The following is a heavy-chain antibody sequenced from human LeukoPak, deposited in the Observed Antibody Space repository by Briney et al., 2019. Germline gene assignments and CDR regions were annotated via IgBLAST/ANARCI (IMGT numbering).Heavy chain of an antibody. Sequence: GASVKVSCKASGYTFISYDINWVRQVTGQGLEWMGWMNPNSSNTNYAQKLQGRVTMTTDTSTSTAYMELRSLRSDDTAVYYCAREDYGSGSYYSLDYWGQGTLVTVSS. CDR1: GYTFISYD. V-gene: IGHV1-18*01. J-gene: IGHJ4*02. D-gene: IGHD3-10*01. CDR2: MNPNSSNT. CDR3: AREDYGSGSYYSLDY.